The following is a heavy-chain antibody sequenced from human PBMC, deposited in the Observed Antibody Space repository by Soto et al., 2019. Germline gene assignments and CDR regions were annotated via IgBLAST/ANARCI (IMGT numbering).Heavy chain of an antibody. CDR1: GYSFTSYW. CDR2: IDGSDSYT. D-gene: IGHD4-17*01. CDR3: ATRRDYDYYYYGMDV. Sequence: PGESLKISCKGSGYSFTSYWISWVRQVPGKGLEWMGRIDGSDSYTNYSPSFQGHVTISGDKSISTAYLQWSSLKASDTAMYYCATRRDYDYYYYGMDVWGQGTTVTVS. V-gene: IGHV5-10-1*01. J-gene: IGHJ6*02.